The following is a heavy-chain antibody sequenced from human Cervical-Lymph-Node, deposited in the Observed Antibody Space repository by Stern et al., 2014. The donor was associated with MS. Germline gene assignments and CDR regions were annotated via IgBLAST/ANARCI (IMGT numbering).Heavy chain of an antibody. D-gene: IGHD1-14*01. CDR1: GYTFNAYY. V-gene: IGHV1-2*06. CDR3: ARVTRHFENRLYFGMDV. Sequence: VQLVQSAAEVKKPGASVKVSCEASGYTFNAYYIHWVRQAPGRGLEWMGRINPNSGETKYAQKFQGRGNMTRDTSNTAYIELRRVTSDDTAVFYCARVTRHFENRLYFGMDVWGQGTPVTVSS. J-gene: IGHJ6*02. CDR2: INPNSGET.